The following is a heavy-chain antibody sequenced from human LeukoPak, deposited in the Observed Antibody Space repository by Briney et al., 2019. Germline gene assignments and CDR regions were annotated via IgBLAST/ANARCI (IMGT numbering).Heavy chain of an antibody. CDR3: ARGGPGGSDAFDI. CDR1: GFTVSSNY. J-gene: IGHJ3*02. CDR2: IYSSGST. Sequence: PGGSLRLSCAASGFTVSSNYMHWVRQAPRKGLEWVSVIYSSGSTYYADSVKGRFTISRDNSKNTLYLQMNNLRAEDTAVYYCARGGPGGSDAFDIWGQGTMVTVSS. D-gene: IGHD3-10*01. V-gene: IGHV3-66*01.